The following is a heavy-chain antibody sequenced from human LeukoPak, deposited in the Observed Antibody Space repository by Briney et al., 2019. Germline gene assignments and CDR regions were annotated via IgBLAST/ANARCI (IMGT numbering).Heavy chain of an antibody. D-gene: IGHD5-18*01. CDR2: ISGSGGST. V-gene: IGHV3-23*01. Sequence: GGSLRLSCAASGFTFSSYAMIWVPQAPGKGLKGVSAISGSGGSTYYADSVKGRFTISRDNSKNTLYLQMNSLGAEDTSVYYCATRRIQLWLLDYWGQGTLVTVSS. J-gene: IGHJ4*02. CDR3: ATRRIQLWLLDY. CDR1: GFTFSSYA.